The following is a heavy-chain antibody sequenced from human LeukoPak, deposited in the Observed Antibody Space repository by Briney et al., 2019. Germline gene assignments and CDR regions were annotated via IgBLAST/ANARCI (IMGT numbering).Heavy chain of an antibody. CDR3: ARGDSSGYYSYGMDV. J-gene: IGHJ6*02. V-gene: IGHV3-21*01. CDR1: GFTFSSYI. D-gene: IGHD3-22*01. Sequence: PGGSLRLSCAASGFTFSSYIMNWVRQAPGKGLEWVSSISSSSSYIYYADSVKGRFTISRDNAKNSLYLQMNSLRAEDTAVYYCARGDSSGYYSYGMDVWGQGTTVTVSS. CDR2: ISSSSSYI.